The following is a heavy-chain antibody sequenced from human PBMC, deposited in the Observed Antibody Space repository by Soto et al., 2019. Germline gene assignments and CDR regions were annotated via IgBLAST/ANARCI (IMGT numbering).Heavy chain of an antibody. CDR1: GFTFSSYA. D-gene: IGHD3-22*01. CDR2: ISYDGSNK. Sequence: GGSLRLSCAASGFTFSSYAMHWVRQAPGKGLEWVAVISYDGSNKYYADSVKGRFTISRDNSKNTLYLQMNSLRAEDTAVYYCVRSSGYYYTGDYWGQGTLVTVS. J-gene: IGHJ4*02. CDR3: VRSSGYYYTGDY. V-gene: IGHV3-30-3*01.